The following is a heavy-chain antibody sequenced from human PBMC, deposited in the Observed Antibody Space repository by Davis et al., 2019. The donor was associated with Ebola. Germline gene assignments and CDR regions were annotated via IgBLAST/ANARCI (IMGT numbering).Heavy chain of an antibody. V-gene: IGHV3-23*01. D-gene: IGHD2-15*01. CDR3: AKDLMGTVVAALFDP. Sequence: GESLKISCAASGFTFSSYWMSWVRQAPGKGLEWVSAITNSGGLTFYADSVKGRFTISRDNSKNTLYLQMNSLRAEDTAVYYCAKDLMGTVVAALFDPWGQGTLVTVSS. CDR1: GFTFSSYW. J-gene: IGHJ5*02. CDR2: ITNSGGLT.